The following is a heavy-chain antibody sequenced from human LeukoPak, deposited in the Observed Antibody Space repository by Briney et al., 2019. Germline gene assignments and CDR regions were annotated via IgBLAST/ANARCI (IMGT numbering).Heavy chain of an antibody. Sequence: SETLSLTCSVSGASISPSYWSWLRQPPGRGLEWIGYIYNSGTTNYNTSLASRVTISLDTSKNQFSLRLSSVSAADTAVYYCARGPPDRADIWGQGTMVTVSS. J-gene: IGHJ3*02. V-gene: IGHV4-59*01. CDR1: GASISPSY. D-gene: IGHD3-16*02. CDR3: ARGPPDRADI. CDR2: IYNSGTT.